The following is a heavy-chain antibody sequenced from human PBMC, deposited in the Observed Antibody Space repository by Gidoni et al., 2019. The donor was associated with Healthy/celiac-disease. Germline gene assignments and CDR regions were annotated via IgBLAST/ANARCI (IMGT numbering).Heavy chain of an antibody. V-gene: IGHV3-23*01. J-gene: IGHJ4*02. D-gene: IGHD5-18*01. CDR1: GFTFSSYA. CDR2: ISGSGGST. CDR3: AKEGGYSYGYIGY. Sequence: EVQRLESGGGMVQHGGSLRLSCAASGFTFSSYAMSWVRQAPGKGLEWVSAISGSGGSTYYADSVKGRFTISRDNSKNTLYLQMNSLRAEDTAVYYCAKEGGYSYGYIGYWGQGTLVTVSS.